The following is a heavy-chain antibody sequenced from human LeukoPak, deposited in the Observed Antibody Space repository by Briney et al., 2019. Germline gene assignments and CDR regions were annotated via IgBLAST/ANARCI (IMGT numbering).Heavy chain of an antibody. CDR2: IKKDGSEK. CDR1: GFTFSDSW. Sequence: PGGSLRLSCAASGFTFSDSWMSWVRQAPGKGLEWVADIKKDGSEKDYVDSVKGRFTIPRDNAKNSLYLQMNSLRAEDTAVYYRARVGGVLIAEAGGFDYWGQGTLVTVSS. CDR3: ARVGGVLIAEAGGFDY. J-gene: IGHJ4*01. V-gene: IGHV3-7*01. D-gene: IGHD6-19*01.